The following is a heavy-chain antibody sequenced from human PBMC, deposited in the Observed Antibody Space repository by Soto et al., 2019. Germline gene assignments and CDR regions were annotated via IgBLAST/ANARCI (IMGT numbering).Heavy chain of an antibody. J-gene: IGHJ6*01. Sequence: EVQLVESGGGLVKPGGSLRLSCAASGLTFKNAWMTWVRRAPGKGLEWIGRIKNKADGGTTEYAAPVKGRFIISRDDSKNMLYLQMHSLKTEDTAVYFCATVGYCGGDWCYASYY. V-gene: IGHV3-15*01. D-gene: IGHD2-21*02. CDR3: ATVGYCGGDWCYASYY. CDR2: IKNKADGGTT. CDR1: GLTFKNAW.